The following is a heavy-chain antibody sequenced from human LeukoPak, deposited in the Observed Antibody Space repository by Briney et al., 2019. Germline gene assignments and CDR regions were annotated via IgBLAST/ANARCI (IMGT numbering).Heavy chain of an antibody. CDR3: ARGRRDYYDSSGYYLAQNWFDP. D-gene: IGHD3-22*01. CDR1: GFTFTSFQ. J-gene: IGHJ5*02. CDR2: IYYSGST. V-gene: IGHV4-31*02. Sequence: LRLSCAASGFTFTSFQMTWVRQAPGKGLEWIGYIYYSGSTYYNPSLKSRVTISVDTSKNQFSLKLSSVTAADTAVYYCARGRRDYYDSSGYYLAQNWFDPWGQGTLVTVSS.